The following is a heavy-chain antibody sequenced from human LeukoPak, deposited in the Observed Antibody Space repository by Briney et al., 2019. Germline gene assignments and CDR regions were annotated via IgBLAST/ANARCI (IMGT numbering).Heavy chain of an antibody. J-gene: IGHJ4*02. CDR1: GGSISSYY. V-gene: IGHV4-59*12. CDR3: ARDGTTGYFDY. D-gene: IGHD4-17*01. Sequence: SETLSLTCTVSGGSISSYYWSWVRQPPGKGLEWIGYIYYSGSTNYNPSLKSRVTISVDRSKNQFSLKLSSVTAADTAVYYCARDGTTGYFDYWGQGTLVTVSS. CDR2: IYYSGST.